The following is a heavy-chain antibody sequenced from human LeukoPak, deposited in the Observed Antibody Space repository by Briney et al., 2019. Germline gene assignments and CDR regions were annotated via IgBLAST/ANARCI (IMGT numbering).Heavy chain of an antibody. Sequence: GGSLRLSCAASGFTFSSYWMHWVRQAPGKGLVWVSRINSDGSSTSYADSVKDRFTISRDNAKNTLYLQMNSLRAEDTAIYYCARSLPYGTTWYGRSDFWGQGTLVTVSS. CDR2: INSDGSST. CDR3: ARSLPYGTTWYGRSDF. V-gene: IGHV3-74*01. CDR1: GFTFSSYW. J-gene: IGHJ4*02. D-gene: IGHD6-13*01.